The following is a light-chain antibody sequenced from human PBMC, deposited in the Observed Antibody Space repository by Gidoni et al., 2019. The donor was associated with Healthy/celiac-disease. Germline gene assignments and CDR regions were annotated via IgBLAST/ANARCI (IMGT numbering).Light chain of an antibody. V-gene: IGKV1-5*03. CDR1: QSISSW. Sequence: DIQMTQSPSTLSASVGDRVTITCRARQSISSWLAWYQQKPGKAPKLLIYKASSLESGVPSRFSGSGSGTEFTLTISSLQPDDFATYYCQQYNSYSRTFXQXTKVXIK. J-gene: IGKJ1*01. CDR2: KAS. CDR3: QQYNSYSRT.